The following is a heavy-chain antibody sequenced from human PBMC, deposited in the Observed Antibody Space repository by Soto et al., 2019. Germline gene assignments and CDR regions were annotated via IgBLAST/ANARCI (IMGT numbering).Heavy chain of an antibody. V-gene: IGHV1-2*02. J-gene: IGHJ4*02. CDR2: INPNSGGT. Sequence: ASVKVSCKASGYTFTGYYMHWVRQAPGQGLEWMGWINPNSGGTNYAQKFQGRVTMTRDTSISTAYMELSRLRSDDTAVYYCARARSVVAATLFGPPATLFVPYWGQGTLVTVSS. CDR1: GYTFTGYY. D-gene: IGHD2-15*01. CDR3: ARARSVVAATLFGPPATLFVPY.